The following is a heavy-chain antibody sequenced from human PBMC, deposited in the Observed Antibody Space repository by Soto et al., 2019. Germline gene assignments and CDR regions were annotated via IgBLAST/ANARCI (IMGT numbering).Heavy chain of an antibody. V-gene: IGHV3-49*04. CDR3: TREEDIVVVPAAYNYYYGMDV. CDR2: IRSKAYGGTT. CDR1: GVTLGDYA. J-gene: IGHJ6*02. D-gene: IGHD2-2*01. Sequence: PGGSLRLCCTASGVTLGDYAMSWVRQAPGKGLEWVGFIRSKAYGGTTGYAASVKGRFTISRDDSKSIAYLQMNSLKTEDTAVYYCTREEDIVVVPAAYNYYYGMDVWGQGTTVTVSS.